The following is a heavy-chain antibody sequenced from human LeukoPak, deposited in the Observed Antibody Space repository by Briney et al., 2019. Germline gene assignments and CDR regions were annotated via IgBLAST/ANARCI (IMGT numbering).Heavy chain of an antibody. J-gene: IGHJ6*02. Sequence: SETLSLTCTVYGGSITSYYWSWIRQPQGKGLEWIGYIYYSGSTNYNPSLKSRVIISVDTSKNQFSLKLSSVTAADTAVYYCARGVAPTGSYYYGLDVWGQGTTVTVSS. D-gene: IGHD3-3*01. CDR1: GGSITSYY. V-gene: IGHV4-59*08. CDR2: IYYSGST. CDR3: ARGVAPTGSYYYGLDV.